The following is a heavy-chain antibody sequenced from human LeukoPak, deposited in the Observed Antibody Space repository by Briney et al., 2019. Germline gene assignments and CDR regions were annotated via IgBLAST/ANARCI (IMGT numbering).Heavy chain of an antibody. CDR3: ARQGGSGWWGGRITDY. Sequence: GESLKISCKGGGYSFTNYWIVWVRQMPGKGLEWMGVIYYDDSETQYSPSFQGQVTISADKSISTAYLQWSSLKASDTAMYYCARQGGSGWWGGRITDYWGQGTLVTVSS. J-gene: IGHJ4*02. CDR1: GYSFTNYW. D-gene: IGHD6-19*01. CDR2: IYYDDSET. V-gene: IGHV5-51*01.